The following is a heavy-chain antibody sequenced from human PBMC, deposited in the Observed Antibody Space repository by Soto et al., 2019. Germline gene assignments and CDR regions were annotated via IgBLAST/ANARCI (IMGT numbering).Heavy chain of an antibody. V-gene: IGHV1-3*01. Sequence: QVQLVQSGAEVKKPGASVKGSCKASGYTFTSYAMHWVRQAPGQRLEWMGWINAGNGNTKYSQKFQGRVTITRDTPARTAYMELSSPRSEDKAVYYWARRLHGAYYYYLDVWGKGTTVTVSS. CDR1: GYTFTSYA. CDR2: INAGNGNT. D-gene: IGHD3-10*01. J-gene: IGHJ6*03. CDR3: ARRLHGAYYYYLDV.